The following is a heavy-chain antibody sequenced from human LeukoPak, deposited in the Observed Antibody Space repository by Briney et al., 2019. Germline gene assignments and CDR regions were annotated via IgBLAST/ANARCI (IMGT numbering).Heavy chain of an antibody. J-gene: IGHJ4*02. CDR1: GYTFTSYG. Sequence: ASVKVSCKASGYTFTSYGISWVRQAPGQGLEWMGWISAYNGNTNYAQKLQGRVTMTTDTSTSTAYMELRSLRSDDTAVYYCARDQRGYYGSDPIDYWGQGTLVTVSS. CDR2: ISAYNGNT. V-gene: IGHV1-18*01. CDR3: ARDQRGYYGSDPIDY. D-gene: IGHD3-10*01.